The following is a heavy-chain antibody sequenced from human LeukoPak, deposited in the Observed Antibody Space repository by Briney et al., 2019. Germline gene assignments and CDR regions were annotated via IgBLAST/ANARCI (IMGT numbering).Heavy chain of an antibody. Sequence: SVKVSCKASGYTFTSYYMHWVRQAPGQGLEWMGIINPSGGSTSYAQKFQGRVTMTRDMSTSTVYMELSSLRSEDTAVYYCARIVGATTGLQYYFDYWGQGTLVTVSS. CDR2: INPSGGST. CDR1: GYTFTSYY. CDR3: ARIVGATTGLQYYFDY. D-gene: IGHD1-26*01. J-gene: IGHJ4*02. V-gene: IGHV1-46*01.